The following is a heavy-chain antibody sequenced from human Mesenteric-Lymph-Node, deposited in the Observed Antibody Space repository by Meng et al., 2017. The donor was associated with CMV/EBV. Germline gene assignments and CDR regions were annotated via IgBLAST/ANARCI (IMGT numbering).Heavy chain of an antibody. CDR3: ARVDCSSTSCYMPMDV. Sequence: SVKVSCKASGGPFSSYTISWVRQAPGQGLEWMGRIIPILGIAKYAQKFQGRVTITADKHASTAYMELSSLRSEDTAVYYCARVDCSSTSCYMPMDVWGQGTTVTVSS. V-gene: IGHV1-69*02. CDR1: GGPFSSYT. D-gene: IGHD2-2*02. CDR2: IIPILGIA. J-gene: IGHJ6*02.